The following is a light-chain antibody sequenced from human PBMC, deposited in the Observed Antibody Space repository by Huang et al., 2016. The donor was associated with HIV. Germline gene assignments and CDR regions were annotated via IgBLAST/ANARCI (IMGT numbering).Light chain of an antibody. Sequence: DIQMTQSPTSLSSSVGDRVTITCRASQGIANYLAWYQQKPGKFPQLLIYASATLHTGGPSRFSGSGSVTDFTLTISSLQPEDVATYYCQGYNSAPFTFGPGTKVDLK. CDR2: ASA. J-gene: IGKJ3*01. CDR1: QGIANY. CDR3: QGYNSAPFT. V-gene: IGKV1-27*01.